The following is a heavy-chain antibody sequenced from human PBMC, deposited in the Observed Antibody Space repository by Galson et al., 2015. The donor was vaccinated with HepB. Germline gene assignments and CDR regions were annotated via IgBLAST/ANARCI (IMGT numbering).Heavy chain of an antibody. CDR3: ARDAPLPGPAGA. CDR1: GFTFSSYS. V-gene: IGHV3-7*03. D-gene: IGHD3-10*01. J-gene: IGHJ5*02. Sequence: SLRLSCAASGFTFSSYSMNWVRQAPGKGLEWVANIKQDGSEKYYVDSVKGRFTISRDNAKNSLYLQMNSLRAEDTAVYYCARDAPLPGPAGAWGQGTLVTVSS. CDR2: IKQDGSEK.